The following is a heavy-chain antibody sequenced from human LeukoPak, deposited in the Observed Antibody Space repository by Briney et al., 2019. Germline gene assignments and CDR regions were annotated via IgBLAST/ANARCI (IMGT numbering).Heavy chain of an antibody. D-gene: IGHD3-22*01. V-gene: IGHV3-7*01. CDR3: ATSRDSSGVD. CDR1: GFTFTSFW. J-gene: IGHJ4*02. CDR2: INQDGSVK. Sequence: PGGSLRLSCAASGFTFTSFWMSWVRQAPGKGLEWVANINQDGSVKFYVDSVKGRLTISRDNARSSLYLQMNSLRAEDTAVYYCATSRDSSGVDWGQGNLVTVSS.